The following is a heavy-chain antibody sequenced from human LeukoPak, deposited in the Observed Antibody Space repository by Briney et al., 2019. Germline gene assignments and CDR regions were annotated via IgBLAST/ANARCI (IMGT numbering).Heavy chain of an antibody. D-gene: IGHD5-18*01. CDR2: INPNSGGT. Sequence: GASVKVSCKASGYTFTGYYMHWVRQAPGQGLEWMGWINPNSGGTNYAQKFQGRVTMTRDTSISTAYMELSRLRSDDTAVYYCAKDLREGLYSYGYGVDYWGQGTLVTVSS. V-gene: IGHV1-2*02. CDR1: GYTFTGYY. CDR3: AKDLREGLYSYGYGVDY. J-gene: IGHJ4*02.